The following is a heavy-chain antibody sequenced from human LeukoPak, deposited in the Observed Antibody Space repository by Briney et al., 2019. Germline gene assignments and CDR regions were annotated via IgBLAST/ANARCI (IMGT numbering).Heavy chain of an antibody. J-gene: IGHJ3*02. Sequence: GGSQRLSCAASGFTFSSYSMNWVRQAPGKGLEWVSSISSSSSYIYYADSVKGRFTISRDNAKNSLYLQMNSLRAEDTAVYYCASRSDYDEGPDIWGQGTMVTVSS. CDR3: ASRSDYDEGPDI. CDR2: ISSSSSYI. D-gene: IGHD3-22*01. V-gene: IGHV3-21*01. CDR1: GFTFSSYS.